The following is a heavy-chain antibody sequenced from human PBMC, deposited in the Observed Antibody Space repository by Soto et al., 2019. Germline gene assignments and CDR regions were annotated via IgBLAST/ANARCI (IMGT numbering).Heavy chain of an antibody. CDR3: ANAIEYDNYFDY. CDR1: GFTFSSYA. D-gene: IGHD3-22*01. CDR2: ISGSGGST. V-gene: IGHV3-23*01. J-gene: IGHJ4*02. Sequence: GGSLRLSCAASGFTFSSYAMSWVRQAPGKGLEWVSAISGSGGSTYYADSVKGRFTISRDNSKNTLYLQMNSLRAEDTAVYYCANAIEYDNYFDYWGQGTLVTVSS.